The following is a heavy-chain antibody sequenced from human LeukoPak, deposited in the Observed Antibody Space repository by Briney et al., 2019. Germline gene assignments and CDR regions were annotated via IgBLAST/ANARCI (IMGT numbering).Heavy chain of an antibody. CDR2: IYYSGST. J-gene: IGHJ4*02. D-gene: IGHD5-18*01. Sequence: PSETLALTCTVSGGSISSYYWSWIRQPPGKGLKWIGYIYYSGSTNYNPSLKSRVTISVDTSKNQFSLKLSSVTAPDTAVYYCARARGYSYGYPFDYWGQGTLVTVSS. CDR3: ARARGYSYGYPFDY. CDR1: GGSISSYY. V-gene: IGHV4-59*01.